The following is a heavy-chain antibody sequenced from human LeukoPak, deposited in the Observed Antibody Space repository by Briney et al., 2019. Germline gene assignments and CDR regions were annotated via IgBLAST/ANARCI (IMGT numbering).Heavy chain of an antibody. D-gene: IGHD3-10*02. J-gene: IGHJ6*04. Sequence: GGSLRLSCAASGFTFSSYAMSWVRQAPGRGLDWVSAISGSGRSTYYADSVKGRFTISRDNAKNSLYLQMNSLRAEDTAVYYCAELGITMIGGVWGKGTTVTISS. V-gene: IGHV3-23*01. CDR1: GFTFSSYA. CDR3: AELGITMIGGV. CDR2: ISGSGRST.